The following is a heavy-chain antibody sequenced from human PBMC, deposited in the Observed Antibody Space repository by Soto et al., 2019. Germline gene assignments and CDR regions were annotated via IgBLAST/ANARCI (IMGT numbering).Heavy chain of an antibody. CDR1: GGSFSGYY. Sequence: PSETLSLTCAVYGGSFSGYYWSWIRQPPGKGLEWIGEINHSGSTNYNPSLKSRVTISVDTSKNQFSLKLSSVTAADTAVYYCARGGRRITIFGVVIIRFDYWGQGTLVTVSS. CDR2: INHSGST. J-gene: IGHJ4*02. CDR3: ARGGRRITIFGVVIIRFDY. D-gene: IGHD3-3*01. V-gene: IGHV4-34*01.